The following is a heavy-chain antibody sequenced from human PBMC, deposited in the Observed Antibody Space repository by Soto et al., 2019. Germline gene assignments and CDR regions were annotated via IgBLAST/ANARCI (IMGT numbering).Heavy chain of an antibody. Sequence: QVQLQESGRGLVKPSQTLSLTCTVSSGSISSGSYYWTWIRQHPGKGLEWIGYIYYSGSTYYNPSFNSRVIMSVDTSKNQFSLKLSSVTAADTAVYYCVRVTYDSIGWGYFQHWGQGTLVTVSS. V-gene: IGHV4-31*03. J-gene: IGHJ1*01. D-gene: IGHD3-22*01. CDR2: IYYSGST. CDR1: SGSISSGSYY. CDR3: VRVTYDSIGWGYFQH.